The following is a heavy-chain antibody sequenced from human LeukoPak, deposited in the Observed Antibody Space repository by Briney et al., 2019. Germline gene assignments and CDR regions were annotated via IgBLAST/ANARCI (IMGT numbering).Heavy chain of an antibody. J-gene: IGHJ4*02. D-gene: IGHD5-18*01. CDR1: GGTFSSYA. CDR2: IIPIFGTA. CDR3: ARVWGRGDSYGYFDY. Sequence: SVKVSCKASGGTFSSYAISWVRQAPGQGLEWMGGIIPIFGTANYAQKFQGRVTITTDESTSTAYMELSSLRSEDTAVYYCARVWGRGDSYGYFDYWGQGTLVTVSS. V-gene: IGHV1-69*05.